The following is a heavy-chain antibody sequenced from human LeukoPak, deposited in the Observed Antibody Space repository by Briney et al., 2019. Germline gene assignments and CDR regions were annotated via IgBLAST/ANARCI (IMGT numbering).Heavy chain of an antibody. CDR3: ARVSSSWYQDWYFDL. D-gene: IGHD6-13*01. V-gene: IGHV4-4*07. Sequence: PSETLSLTCTVSGGSISSYYWSWIRQPAGKGLEWIGRIDTSGNTNYKPSPKSRVTMSVDTPKNQFSLKLSSVTAADTAVYYCARVSSSWYQDWYFDLWGRGTLVTVSS. CDR1: GGSISSYY. J-gene: IGHJ2*01. CDR2: IDTSGNT.